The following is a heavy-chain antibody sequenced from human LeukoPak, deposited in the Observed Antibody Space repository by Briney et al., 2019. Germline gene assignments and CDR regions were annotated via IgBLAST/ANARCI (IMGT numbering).Heavy chain of an antibody. V-gene: IGHV3-23*01. D-gene: IGHD5-18*01. CDR1: GFTLSSYA. J-gene: IGHJ5*02. CDR2: ISGSGDST. CDR3: ATGDTAMVPNYLDP. Sequence: GGSLRLSCAASGFTLSSYAMSWVRQAPGKGLEWVSTISGSGDSTYYADSVKGRFTISRDNSKNTLSLQMNSLRADNTAVYYCATGDTAMVPNYLDPWGQGTLVTVSS.